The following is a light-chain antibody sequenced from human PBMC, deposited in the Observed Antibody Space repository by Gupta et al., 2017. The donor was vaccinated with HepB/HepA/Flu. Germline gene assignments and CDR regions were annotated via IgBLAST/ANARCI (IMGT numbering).Light chain of an antibody. CDR3: SSYACSNNLI. V-gene: IGLV2-8*01. J-gene: IGLJ2*01. CDR2: EVT. Sequence: SALTQPPSASGSPGRSVTISCTGTSGDVGSYNYVSWYQQHPGKAPQLMIYEVTKRPSGVPDRFSGSRSGNTASLTVSGRKDEEAADYYCSSYACSNNLIFGGGTKLTVL. CDR1: SGDVGSYNY.